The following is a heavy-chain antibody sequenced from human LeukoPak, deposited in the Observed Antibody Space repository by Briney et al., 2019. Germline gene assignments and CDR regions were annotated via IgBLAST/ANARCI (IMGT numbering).Heavy chain of an antibody. CDR2: IYYSGST. Sequence: PSETLSLTCTVSGGSISSSSYDWGWIRQPPGKGLEWIGSIYYSGSTYYNPSLKSRVTISVDTSKNQFSLKLSSVTAADTAVYYCATQGTTHWFDPWGQGTLVTVSS. V-gene: IGHV4-39*07. CDR1: GGSISSSSYD. J-gene: IGHJ5*02. D-gene: IGHD1-7*01. CDR3: ATQGTTHWFDP.